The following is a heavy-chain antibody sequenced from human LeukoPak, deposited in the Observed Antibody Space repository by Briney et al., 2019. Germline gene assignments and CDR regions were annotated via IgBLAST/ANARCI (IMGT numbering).Heavy chain of an antibody. CDR2: IKNKAYSYAT. CDR3: AGVSSGDIKATDFILVYSYMDV. Sequence: PGGSLRLSCAASGFTFSVSAIHWVRQASGKGLEWVGHIKNKAYSYATTYAASVKDRFTISRDDSKNTAYLLMSSLKTEDTAVYYCAGVSSGDIKATDFILVYSYMDVWGKGTTVTVSS. V-gene: IGHV3-73*01. J-gene: IGHJ6*03. D-gene: IGHD5-12*01. CDR1: GFTFSVSA.